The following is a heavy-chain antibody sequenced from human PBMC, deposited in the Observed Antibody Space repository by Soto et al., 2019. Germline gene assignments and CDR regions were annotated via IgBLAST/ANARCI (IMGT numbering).Heavy chain of an antibody. D-gene: IGHD6-13*01. Sequence: QVQLQESGPGLVKPSETLSLTCTVSGGSISSYYWSWIRQPPGKGLEWIGYIYYSGSTNYNPSLKRRLTISVDTSKNQLSLTLSSVTAADTAVYYCARATTAGTLVYFDYWGQGTLVTVSS. CDR3: ARATTAGTLVYFDY. CDR1: GGSISSYY. CDR2: IYYSGST. J-gene: IGHJ4*02. V-gene: IGHV4-59*01.